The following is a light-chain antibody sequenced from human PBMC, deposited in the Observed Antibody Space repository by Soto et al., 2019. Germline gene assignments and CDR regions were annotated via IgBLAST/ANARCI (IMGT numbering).Light chain of an antibody. Sequence: DIVMTQSPDSLAVSLGERATINCKSSQSVLYSSNNKNYLVWYQQKSGQPPKLLISWASTRESGVPDRFSGGGSGTDFTLTISSLXAEDVAVYYCQQYYSLPYTFGQGTKLEIK. J-gene: IGKJ2*01. V-gene: IGKV4-1*01. CDR3: QQYYSLPYT. CDR1: QSVLYSSNNKNY. CDR2: WAS.